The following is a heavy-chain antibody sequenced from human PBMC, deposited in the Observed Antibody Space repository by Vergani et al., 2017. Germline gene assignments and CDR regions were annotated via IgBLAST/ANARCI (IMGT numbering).Heavy chain of an antibody. Sequence: EVQLVETGGGLIQPGGSLRLSCAASGFTVSSNYMSWVRQAPGKGLEWVSGISWNSGSIGYADSVKGRFTISRDNAKNSLYLQMNSLRAEDTALYYCAKDGPGDAFDIWGQGTMVTVSS. CDR3: AKDGPGDAFDI. CDR2: ISWNSGSI. CDR1: GFTVSSNY. J-gene: IGHJ3*02. D-gene: IGHD1-14*01. V-gene: IGHV3-9*01.